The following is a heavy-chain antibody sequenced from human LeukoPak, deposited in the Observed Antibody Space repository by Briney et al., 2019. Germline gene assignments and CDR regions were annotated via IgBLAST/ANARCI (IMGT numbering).Heavy chain of an antibody. Sequence: GGSLRLSCAASGFTFSNGWMSWVRQAPGKGLEWVGRIKGKADGDTMDYAAPVKGRFTISRDDSKNTLYLQMNSLKTEDTAVYYCTTGREIGGSSGWGQGTLVTVSS. J-gene: IGHJ4*02. CDR3: TTGREIGGSSG. D-gene: IGHD6-25*01. CDR2: IKGKADGDTM. CDR1: GFTFSNGW. V-gene: IGHV3-15*01.